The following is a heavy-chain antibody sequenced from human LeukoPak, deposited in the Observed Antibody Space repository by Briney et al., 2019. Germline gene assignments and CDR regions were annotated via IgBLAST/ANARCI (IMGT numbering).Heavy chain of an antibody. J-gene: IGHJ4*02. Sequence: ASVKVSCKASGYTFTDYYMHWVRQAPGQGLEWMGWINPNSFATSYAQKFQGRVTMTRDSSINTAYMELRSLRSDDTAVYYCARLGLSGSHRMYYFDYWGQGTLVTVSS. CDR3: ARLGLSGSHRMYYFDY. CDR1: GYTFTDYY. CDR2: INPNSFAT. V-gene: IGHV1-2*02. D-gene: IGHD5-12*01.